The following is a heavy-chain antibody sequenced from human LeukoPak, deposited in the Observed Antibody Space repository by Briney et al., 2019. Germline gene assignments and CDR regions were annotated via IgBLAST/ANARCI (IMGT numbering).Heavy chain of an antibody. CDR1: GYTFTSYG. J-gene: IGHJ5*02. V-gene: IGHV1-18*01. D-gene: IGHD3-22*01. Sequence: ASVKVSCKASGYTFTSYGISWVRQALGQGLEWMGWISAYNGNTSYAQKLQGRVTMTTDTSTSTAYMELRSLRSDDTAVYYCARAYYYDSSGYFLNWFDPWGQGTLVTVSS. CDR3: ARAYYYDSSGYFLNWFDP. CDR2: ISAYNGNT.